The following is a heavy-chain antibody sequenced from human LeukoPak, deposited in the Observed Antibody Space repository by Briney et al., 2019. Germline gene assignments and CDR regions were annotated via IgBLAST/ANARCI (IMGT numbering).Heavy chain of an antibody. CDR3: ATWSGSATYFSN. Sequence: SETLPLTCTVSGGPITDYYWSWIRQPPGKGLEWIAYVFYSGTTTNYNPSLKSRVTISVDTSKNQFSLQLTSVTAADTAVYYCATWSGSATYFSNWGRGTLVTVSS. V-gene: IGHV4-59*01. CDR2: VFYSGTTT. D-gene: IGHD3-10*01. CDR1: GGPITDYY. J-gene: IGHJ4*02.